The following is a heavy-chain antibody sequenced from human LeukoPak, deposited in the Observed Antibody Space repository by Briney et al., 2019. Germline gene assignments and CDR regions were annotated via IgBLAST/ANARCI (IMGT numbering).Heavy chain of an antibody. V-gene: IGHV1-18*01. CDR3: ARVGAGDILTGYSLGAFDI. CDR1: GYTFTSYG. D-gene: IGHD3-9*01. J-gene: IGHJ3*02. CDR2: ISAYNGNT. Sequence: ASVKVSCKASGYTFTSYGISWVRQAPGQGLEWMGWISAYNGNTNYAQRLQARVTMTTDTSTSTAYMELRSLRSDDTAVYYCARVGAGDILTGYSLGAFDIWGQGTMVTVSS.